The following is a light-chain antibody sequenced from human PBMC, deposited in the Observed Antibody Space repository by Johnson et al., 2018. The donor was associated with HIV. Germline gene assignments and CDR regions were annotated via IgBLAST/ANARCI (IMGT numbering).Light chain of an antibody. J-gene: IGLJ1*01. CDR1: SSNIGNNY. CDR3: LAWDTSLRAWGR. CDR2: DNN. V-gene: IGLV1-51*01. Sequence: QSVLTQPPSVSAAPGQKVTISCSGSSSNIGNNYVSWYQQLPGTAPKLLIYDNNKRPSGIPDRFSGSKSGTSATLGITGLQTGDEADYYCLAWDTSLRAWGRFGTWTNVTV.